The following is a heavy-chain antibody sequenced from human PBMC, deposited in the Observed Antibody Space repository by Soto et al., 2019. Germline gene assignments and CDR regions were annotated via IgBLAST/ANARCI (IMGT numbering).Heavy chain of an antibody. D-gene: IGHD3-22*01. CDR2: IYYSGST. V-gene: IGHV4-30-4*01. Sequence: SETLSLTCTVSGGSISSGDYYWSWIRQPPGKGLGWIGYIYYSGSTYYNPSLKSRVTISVDTSKNQFSLKLSSVTAADTAVYYCARDSYDSSDYYYYGMDVWGQGTTVTVSS. J-gene: IGHJ6*02. CDR3: ARDSYDSSDYYYYGMDV. CDR1: GGSISSGDYY.